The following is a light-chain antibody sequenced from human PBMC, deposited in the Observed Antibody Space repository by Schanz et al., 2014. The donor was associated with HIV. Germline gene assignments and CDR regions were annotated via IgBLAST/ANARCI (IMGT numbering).Light chain of an antibody. Sequence: TVMTQSPAALSVTPGGRATLSCRASQSVSSNLAWYQQRPGQAPRLLIYGASTRASGVAARFSGSGSGTEFTLTISRLEPEDFAVYYCQQYGNSPFTFGPGTKVDIK. CDR1: QSVSSN. V-gene: IGKV3-15*01. CDR2: GAS. J-gene: IGKJ3*01. CDR3: QQYGNSPFT.